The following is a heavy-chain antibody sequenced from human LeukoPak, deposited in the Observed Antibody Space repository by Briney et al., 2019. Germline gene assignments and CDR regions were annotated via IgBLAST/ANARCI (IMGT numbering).Heavy chain of an antibody. Sequence: SETLSLTCTVSGGSISSSSYYWGWNRQPPGKGLEWIGSIYNTGSTYYNPSLKSRVTISVDTSKNQFSLKLSSVTAADTAVYYCARHSSGWYNYFDYWGQGTLVTVSS. D-gene: IGHD6-19*01. CDR3: ARHSSGWYNYFDY. CDR1: GGSISSSSYY. V-gene: IGHV4-39*01. CDR2: IYNTGST. J-gene: IGHJ4*02.